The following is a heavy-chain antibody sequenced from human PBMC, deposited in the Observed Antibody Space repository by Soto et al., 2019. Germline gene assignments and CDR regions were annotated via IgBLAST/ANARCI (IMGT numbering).Heavy chain of an antibody. Sequence: GGSLRLSCAASGFTFSSYGMHWVRQAPGKGLEWVAVISYDGSNKYYADSVKGRFTISRDNSKNTLYLQMNSLRAEDTAVYYCANLEGNTYYDFWSGYRPFDYWGQGTLVTVSS. J-gene: IGHJ4*02. V-gene: IGHV3-30*18. CDR2: ISYDGSNK. D-gene: IGHD3-3*01. CDR1: GFTFSSYG. CDR3: ANLEGNTYYDFWSGYRPFDY.